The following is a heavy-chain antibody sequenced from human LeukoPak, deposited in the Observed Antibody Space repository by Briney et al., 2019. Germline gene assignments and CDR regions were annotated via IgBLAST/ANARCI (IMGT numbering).Heavy chain of an antibody. Sequence: PGGSLRLSCAASGFTFSGFWMHWVRQPPGKGLVWVSRLNSDGSSISYADSVKGRFTISRDNAKNSLYLQMNSLRAEDTALYYCARDELLDYYDSSGYYTRSFDYWGQGTLVTVSS. CDR3: ARDELLDYYDSSGYYTRSFDY. CDR1: GFTFSGFW. V-gene: IGHV3-74*01. CDR2: LNSDGSSI. D-gene: IGHD3-22*01. J-gene: IGHJ4*02.